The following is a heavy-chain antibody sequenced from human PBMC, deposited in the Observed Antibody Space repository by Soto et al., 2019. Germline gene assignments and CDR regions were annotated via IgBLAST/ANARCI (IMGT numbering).Heavy chain of an antibody. V-gene: IGHV3-7*05. Sequence: HPGGSLRLSCAASGFTFSSYWMSWVRQAPGKGLEWVANIKQDGSEKYYVDSVKGRFTISRDNAKNSLYLQMNSLRAEDTAVYYCARDRDGYNYEPHNFDYWGQGTLVTVSS. D-gene: IGHD5-18*01. CDR1: GFTFSSYW. J-gene: IGHJ4*02. CDR3: ARDRDGYNYEPHNFDY. CDR2: IKQDGSEK.